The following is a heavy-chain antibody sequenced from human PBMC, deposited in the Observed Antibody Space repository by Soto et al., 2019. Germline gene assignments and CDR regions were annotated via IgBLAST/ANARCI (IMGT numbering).Heavy chain of an antibody. CDR3: ARLTDGSGSYPYYYYYMDV. D-gene: IGHD3-10*01. J-gene: IGHJ6*03. CDR2: IYYSGST. Sequence: SETLSLTCTVSGGSISSSSYYWGWIRQPPGKGLEWIGSIYYSGSTYYNPSLKSRVTISVDTSKNQFSLKLSSVTAADTAVYYCARLTDGSGSYPYYYYYMDVWGKGTTVTVSS. CDR1: GGSISSSSYY. V-gene: IGHV4-39*01.